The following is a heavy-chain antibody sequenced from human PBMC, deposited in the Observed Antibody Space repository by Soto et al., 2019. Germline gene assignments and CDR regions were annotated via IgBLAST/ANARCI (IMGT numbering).Heavy chain of an antibody. CDR3: ARDGHYYGSGTTLYYFYY. D-gene: IGHD3-10*01. Sequence: ASVKVSCKASGYTFTSYCISWVRQAPGQGLEWMGWISAYNGNTNYAQKLQGRVTMTTDTSTSTAYMELRSMRSDDTDVYYCARDGHYYGSGTTLYYFYYWGQGTLVTVS. CDR1: GYTFTSYC. V-gene: IGHV1-18*01. J-gene: IGHJ4*02. CDR2: ISAYNGNT.